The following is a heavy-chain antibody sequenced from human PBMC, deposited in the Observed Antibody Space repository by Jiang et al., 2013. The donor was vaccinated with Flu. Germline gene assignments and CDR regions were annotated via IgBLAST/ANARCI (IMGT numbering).Heavy chain of an antibody. J-gene: IGHJ4*02. CDR3: ARGDSRDYESANYFDY. V-gene: IGHV3-33*01. CDR2: IWYDGSNK. D-gene: IGHD4-17*01. Sequence: VQLLESGGGVVQPGRSLRLSCAASGFTFSSYGMHWVRQAPGKGLEWVAVIWYDGSNKYYADSVKGRFTISRDNSKNTLYLQMNSLRAEDTAVYYCARGDSRDYESANYFDYWGQGTLVTVSS. CDR1: GFTFSSYG.